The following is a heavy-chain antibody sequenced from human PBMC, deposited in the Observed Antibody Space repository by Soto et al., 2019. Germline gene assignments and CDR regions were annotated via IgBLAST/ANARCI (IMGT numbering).Heavy chain of an antibody. D-gene: IGHD5-18*01. CDR3: TRSITGYRYADT. CDR2: INSDGSST. V-gene: IGHV3-74*01. CDR1: GFTFTSYW. J-gene: IGHJ5*02. Sequence: EVQLMESGGGLVQPGGSLRLSCAASGFTFTSYWMHWVRQAPGKGLVWVSRINSDGSSTVYVDSVKGRFTISRDNAKNTLYLQMNGLRAEDTAVYYCTRSITGYRYADTWGQGTLVTVSS.